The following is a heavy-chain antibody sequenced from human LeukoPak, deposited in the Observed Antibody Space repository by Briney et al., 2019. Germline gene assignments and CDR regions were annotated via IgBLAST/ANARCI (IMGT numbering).Heavy chain of an antibody. CDR1: GGSISSSSYY. D-gene: IGHD6-6*01. J-gene: IGHJ4*02. CDR2: IYYSGST. Sequence: PSETLSLTCTVSGGSISSSSYYWGWIRQPPGKGLEWIGSIYYSGSTYYNPSLKSRVTISVDTSKNQFSLKLSSVTAADTAVYYCARAEYSSSSRGYYFDYWGQGTLVTVSS. V-gene: IGHV4-39*07. CDR3: ARAEYSSSSRGYYFDY.